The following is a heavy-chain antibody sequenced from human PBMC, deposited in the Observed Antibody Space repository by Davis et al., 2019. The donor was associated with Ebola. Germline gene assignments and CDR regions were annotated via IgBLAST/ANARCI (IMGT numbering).Heavy chain of an antibody. CDR2: INHSGST. CDR1: GGSFSDYY. D-gene: IGHD6-6*01. CDR3: ARRSNSPFDY. J-gene: IGHJ4*02. Sequence: MPSETLSLTCAVYGGSFSDYYWNWIRQTPEKGLEWIGEINHSGSTNYNPSLKSRVTISVDTSKKQFSLKLSSVTAADTAVYYCARRSNSPFDYWGQGTLVTVSS. V-gene: IGHV4-34*01.